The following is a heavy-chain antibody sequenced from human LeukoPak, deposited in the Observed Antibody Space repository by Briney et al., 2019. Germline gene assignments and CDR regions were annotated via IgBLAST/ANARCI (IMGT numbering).Heavy chain of an antibody. J-gene: IGHJ4*02. CDR3: AKDSSYYDSRGMGRGYFDY. CDR1: GFTFSSYA. V-gene: IGHV3-30*18. D-gene: IGHD3-22*01. Sequence: GGSLRLSCAASGFTFSSYAMSWVRQAPGKGLEWVAVISYDGSNYYYADSVKGRFTISRDNSKNTLYLQMNSLRAEDTAVYYCAKDSSYYDSRGMGRGYFDYWGQGTLVTVSS. CDR2: ISYDGSNY.